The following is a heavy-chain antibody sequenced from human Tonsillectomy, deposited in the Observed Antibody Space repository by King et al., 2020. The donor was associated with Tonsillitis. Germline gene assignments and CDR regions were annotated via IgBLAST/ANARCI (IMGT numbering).Heavy chain of an antibody. D-gene: IGHD6-13*01. V-gene: IGHV3-30*18. J-gene: IGHJ4*02. Sequence: VQLVESGGGVVQPGRSLRLSCAASGFTFSSYGMHWVXXAPGKGXXXVXXXXXXGXXXYXXXXGKGRFXISRDXSXNXLYXQMXXLGAEDTAVYYCAKVPRVGSLIFDYWGQGTLVTVSS. CDR3: AKVPRVGSLIFDY. CDR1: GFTFSSYG. CDR2: XXXXGXXX.